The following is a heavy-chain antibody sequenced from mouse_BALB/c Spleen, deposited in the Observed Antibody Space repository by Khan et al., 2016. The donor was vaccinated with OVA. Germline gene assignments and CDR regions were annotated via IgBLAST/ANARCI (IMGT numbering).Heavy chain of an antibody. CDR1: GYSITSDYA. D-gene: IGHD1-1*01. V-gene: IGHV3-2*02. CDR2: IKYSGST. CDR3: ARSGTITTVVATDFDY. Sequence: EVQLQESGPGLVKPSQSLSLTCTVTGYSITSDYAWNWIRQFPGNKLEWMGYIKYSGSTSYNPSLKSRISITRNTSKNRFFLQLSSVTTEDTATYYSARSGTITTVVATDFDYWGQGTTLTVSS. J-gene: IGHJ2*01.